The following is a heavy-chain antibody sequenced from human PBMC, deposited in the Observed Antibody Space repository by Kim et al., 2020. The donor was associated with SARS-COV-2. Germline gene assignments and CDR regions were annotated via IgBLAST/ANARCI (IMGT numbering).Heavy chain of an antibody. CDR3: VALAMSLPQVDY. V-gene: IGHV3-74*01. D-gene: IGHD3-3*02. CDR1: GFTFSKYW. Sequence: GGSLRLSCAASGFTFSKYWMHWVRQAPGKGLVWVSHINNYGVSTTYADSVKGRFTISRDNAKNTLSLQMNSLRVDDTAVYYCVALAMSLPQVDYWGQGTLVTVSS. J-gene: IGHJ4*02. CDR2: INNYGVST.